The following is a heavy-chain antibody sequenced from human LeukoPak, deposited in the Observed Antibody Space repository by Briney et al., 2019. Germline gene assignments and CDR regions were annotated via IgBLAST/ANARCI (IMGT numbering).Heavy chain of an antibody. CDR2: ISGSGGST. Sequence: PGGSLRLSCAASGFTFDDYVMHWVRQAPGKGLEWVSAISGSGGSTYYADSVKGRFTISRDNSKNTLYLQMNSLRAEDTAVYYCAKEAGYSSSWGTDYWGQGTLVTVSS. CDR1: GFTFDDYV. D-gene: IGHD6-13*01. J-gene: IGHJ4*02. CDR3: AKEAGYSSSWGTDY. V-gene: IGHV3-23*01.